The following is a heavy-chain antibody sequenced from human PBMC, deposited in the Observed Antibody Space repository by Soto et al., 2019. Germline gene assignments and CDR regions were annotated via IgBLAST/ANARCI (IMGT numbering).Heavy chain of an antibody. D-gene: IGHD4-4*01. CDR3: DRADDFSARFDY. CDR1: GGSISSGDFY. V-gene: IGHV4-30-4*01. Sequence: SETLSLTCSVSGGSISSGDFYWSWIRQPPGKGLELIGNIYYSGSTYYNPSLRSRAIMSVDTSQNQFSLKLSSLTAADTAVYFCDRADDFSARFDYWGQGALATVS. J-gene: IGHJ4*02. CDR2: IYYSGST.